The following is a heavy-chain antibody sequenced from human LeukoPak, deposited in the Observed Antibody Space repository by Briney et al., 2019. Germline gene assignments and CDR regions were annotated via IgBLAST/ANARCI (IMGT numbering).Heavy chain of an antibody. CDR2: IYYSGST. CDR3: ARELTTYYDFWSGYLNYYYGMDV. V-gene: IGHV4-31*03. CDR1: GGSINSSVYY. Sequence: SETLSLTCTVSGGSINSSVYYWSWIRQHPGKGLEWIGYIYYSGSTYYNPSLKSRVTISVDTSKNQFSLKLNSVTAADTAVYYCARELTTYYDFWSGYLNYYYGMDVWGQGTTVTVSS. J-gene: IGHJ6*02. D-gene: IGHD3-3*01.